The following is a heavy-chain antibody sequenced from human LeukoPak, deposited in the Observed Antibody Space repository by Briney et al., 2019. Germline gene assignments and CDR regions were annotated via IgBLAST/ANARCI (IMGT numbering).Heavy chain of an antibody. J-gene: IGHJ6*03. Sequence: GGSLTLSCAASGFTFISYDMHWVRQPTGKGLEWVSAIGASGDTYYPGSVKGRFTISRENAKNSFYLQMNSLRVEDTAVYFCARGYCGGNPLTRYMDVWGKGTTVTVSS. CDR1: GFTFISYD. CDR3: ARGYCGGNPLTRYMDV. CDR2: IGASGDT. V-gene: IGHV3-13*01. D-gene: IGHD4-23*01.